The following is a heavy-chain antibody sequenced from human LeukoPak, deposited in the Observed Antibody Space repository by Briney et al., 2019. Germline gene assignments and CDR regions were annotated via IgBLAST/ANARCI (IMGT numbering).Heavy chain of an antibody. CDR3: AREDLFNYYYYYMDV. D-gene: IGHD2-21*01. CDR2: IYYSGST. V-gene: IGHV4-59*12. CDR1: GGSISSCY. Sequence: SETLSLTCTVSGGSISSCYWSWIRQPPGKGLEWLGYIYYSGSTNYNPSLKSRVTISVDTSKNQFSLKLSSVTAADTAVYYCAREDLFNYYYYYMDVWGKGTTVTISS. J-gene: IGHJ6*03.